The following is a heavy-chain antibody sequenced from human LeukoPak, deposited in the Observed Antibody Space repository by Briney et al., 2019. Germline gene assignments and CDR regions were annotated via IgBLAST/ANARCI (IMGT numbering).Heavy chain of an antibody. CDR1: GFTFSSYA. CDR2: ISGSGGST. CDR3: AKSTEWRGVFDY. V-gene: IGHV3-23*01. J-gene: IGHJ4*02. D-gene: IGHD3-3*01. Sequence: GRSLRLSCAASGFTFSSYAMSWVRQAPGKGLEWVSAISGSGGSTYYADSVKGRFTISRDNSKNTLYLQMNSLRAEDTAVYYCAKSTEWRGVFDYWGQGTLVTVSS.